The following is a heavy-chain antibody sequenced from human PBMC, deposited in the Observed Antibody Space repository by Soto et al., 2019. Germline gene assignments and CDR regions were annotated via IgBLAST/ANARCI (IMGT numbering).Heavy chain of an antibody. D-gene: IGHD3-3*01. CDR2: IYYSGST. CDR1: GGSISSSSYY. CDR3: ARHQHDYDLWSGYYRATQFDY. Sequence: QLQLQESGPGLVKPSETLSLTCTVSGGSISSSSYYWGWIRQPPGKGLEWIGSIYYSGSTYYNPSLKSRVTISVDTAKNQFSLKLSSVTAADTAVYYCARHQHDYDLWSGYYRATQFDYWGQGTLVTVSS. J-gene: IGHJ4*02. V-gene: IGHV4-39*01.